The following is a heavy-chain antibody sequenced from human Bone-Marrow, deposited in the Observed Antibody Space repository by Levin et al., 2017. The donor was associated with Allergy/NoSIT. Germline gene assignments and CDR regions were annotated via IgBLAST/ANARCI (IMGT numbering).Heavy chain of an antibody. D-gene: IGHD3-3*01. Sequence: GESLKISCAASGFTFSGSAMHWVRQASGKGLEWVGRIRSKANSYATAYAASVKGRFTISRDDSKNTAYLQMNSLKTEDTAVYYCTSRITIFGVVIMSDYWGQGTLVTVSS. CDR1: GFTFSGSA. V-gene: IGHV3-73*01. J-gene: IGHJ4*02. CDR2: IRSKANSYAT. CDR3: TSRITIFGVVIMSDY.